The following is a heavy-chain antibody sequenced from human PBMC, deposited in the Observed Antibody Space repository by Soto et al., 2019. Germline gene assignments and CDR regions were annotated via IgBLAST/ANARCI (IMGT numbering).Heavy chain of an antibody. D-gene: IGHD4-17*01. CDR1: GFSLSTSGVG. CDR2: IYWDDDK. Sequence: QITLKESGPTLVKPTQTLTLTCTFSGFSLSTSGVGVGWIRQPPGKALEWLALIYWDDDKRYSPSLKSRLTITQDTYHNQVVLTMTNMDPVDTATYYCAHIGSHYGDSDDPYFQRGGQGTLVTVSS. J-gene: IGHJ1*01. V-gene: IGHV2-5*02. CDR3: AHIGSHYGDSDDPYFQR.